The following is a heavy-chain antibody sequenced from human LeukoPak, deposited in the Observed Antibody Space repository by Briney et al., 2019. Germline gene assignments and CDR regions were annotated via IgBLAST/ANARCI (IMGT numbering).Heavy chain of an antibody. CDR2: ISGSGGST. Sequence: GGSLRLSCAASGFTFSSYAMSWVRQAPGKGLEWVSAISGSGGSTYYADSVKGRFTISRDNSKNTLYLQMNSLRSEDTAVYYCARYCGGDCYSGLDYWGQGTLVTVSS. D-gene: IGHD2-21*02. CDR3: ARYCGGDCYSGLDY. CDR1: GFTFSSYA. V-gene: IGHV3-23*01. J-gene: IGHJ4*02.